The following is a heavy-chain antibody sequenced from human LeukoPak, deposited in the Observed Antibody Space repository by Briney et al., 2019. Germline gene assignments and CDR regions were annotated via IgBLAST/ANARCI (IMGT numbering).Heavy chain of an antibody. CDR3: AKGSNNCSGGSCWARYFDY. Sequence: PGGSLRLPCAASGFTFSSYAMSWVRQAPGKGLEWVSAISGSGGSTYYADSVKGRFTISRDNSKNTLYLQMNSLRAEDTAVYYCAKGSNNCSGGSCWARYFDYWGQGTLVTVSS. D-gene: IGHD2-15*01. CDR2: ISGSGGST. CDR1: GFTFSSYA. J-gene: IGHJ4*02. V-gene: IGHV3-23*01.